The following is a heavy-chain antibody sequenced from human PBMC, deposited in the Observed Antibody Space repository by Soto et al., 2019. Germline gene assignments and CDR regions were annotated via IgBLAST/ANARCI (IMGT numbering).Heavy chain of an antibody. CDR2: INPDNENT. V-gene: IGHV1-3*01. Sequence: QVQLVQSGAEVRKPGASVNISCRASGFSFSDNLINWVRQAPGQSLQWMGWINPDNENTSYSQTFQGRVTISTHSSSSIAYVEVSDLTSEDTAVYYCARDILSVGARANDAFDVWGQGTMVTVSS. CDR1: GFSFSDNL. D-gene: IGHD2-8*02. CDR3: ARDILSVGARANDAFDV. J-gene: IGHJ3*01.